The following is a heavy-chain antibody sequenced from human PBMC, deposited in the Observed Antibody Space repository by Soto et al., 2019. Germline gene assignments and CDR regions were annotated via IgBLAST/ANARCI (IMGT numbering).Heavy chain of an antibody. CDR1: GGTFSSYA. Sequence: QVQLVQSGAEVKKPGSSVKVSCKASGGTFSSYAISWVRQAPGQGLEWMGGIIPIVGTANYAQKFQGRVKITADEATSTADMELSSLRSEETAVYYCARHVPAAGYYDGMDVWGQGTTVTVSS. CDR2: IIPIVGTA. CDR3: ARHVPAAGYYDGMDV. D-gene: IGHD2-2*01. J-gene: IGHJ6*02. V-gene: IGHV1-69*12.